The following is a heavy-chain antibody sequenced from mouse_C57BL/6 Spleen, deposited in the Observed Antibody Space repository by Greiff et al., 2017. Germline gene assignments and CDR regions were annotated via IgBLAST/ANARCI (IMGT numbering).Heavy chain of an antibody. D-gene: IGHD1-1*01. J-gene: IGHJ2*01. V-gene: IGHV1-59*01. CDR3: ARWRYGSSYYYFDY. Sequence: QVQLKQPGAELVRPGTSVKLSCKASGYTFTSYWMHWVKQRPGQGLEWIGVIDPSDSYTNYNQKFKGKATLTVDTSSSTAYMQLSSLTSEDSAVYYCARWRYGSSYYYFDYWGQGTTLTVSS. CDR1: GYTFTSYW. CDR2: IDPSDSYT.